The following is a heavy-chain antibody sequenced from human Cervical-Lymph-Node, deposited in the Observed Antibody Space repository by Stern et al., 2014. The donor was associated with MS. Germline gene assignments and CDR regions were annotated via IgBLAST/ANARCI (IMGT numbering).Heavy chain of an antibody. D-gene: IGHD3-22*01. Sequence: EVQLVESGGGLVKPGGSLRLSCAASGFTFSNAWMSWVRQAPGKGLEWVGRIKSKTEGGTTDYAAPVKGRFTISRDDSENTLYLQMNSLKTEDTAVYYCTRLNYYDSSGYSYYYYGMDVWGQGTTVTVSS. CDR2: IKSKTEGGTT. CDR3: TRLNYYDSSGYSYYYYGMDV. CDR1: GFTFSNAW. V-gene: IGHV3-15*01. J-gene: IGHJ6*02.